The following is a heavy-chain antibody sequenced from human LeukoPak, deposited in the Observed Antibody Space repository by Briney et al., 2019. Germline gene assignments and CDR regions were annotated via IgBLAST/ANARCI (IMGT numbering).Heavy chain of an antibody. CDR3: ARSGYLVVTAYDAFDI. CDR2: INPRGDYT. V-gene: IGHV1-46*01. CDR1: GYTFTGYY. J-gene: IGHJ3*02. Sequence: ASVKVSCKASGYTFTGYYMHWVRQAPGQGLEWMGLINPRGDYTTYAQNFQGRVTMTRDTSTSTIYMELSSLRSEDTAVYYCARSGYLVVTAYDAFDIWGQGTMVTVSS. D-gene: IGHD2-21*02.